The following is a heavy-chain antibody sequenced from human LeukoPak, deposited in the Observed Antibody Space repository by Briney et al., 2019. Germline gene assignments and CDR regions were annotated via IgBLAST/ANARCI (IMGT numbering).Heavy chain of an antibody. CDR2: IKQDGSEK. V-gene: IGHV3-7*01. J-gene: IGHJ4*02. Sequence: GGSLRLSCAASGFTFSSYYMNWVRQAPGKGLEWVANIKQDGSEKFYVDSVKGRFTISRDNAKNSLYLQMNSLRAEDTAVYYCARSPDGPDYWGQGTLVTVSS. CDR1: GFTFSSYY. CDR3: ARSPDGPDY.